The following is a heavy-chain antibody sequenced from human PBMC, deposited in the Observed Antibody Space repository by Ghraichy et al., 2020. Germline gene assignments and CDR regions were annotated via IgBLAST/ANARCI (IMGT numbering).Heavy chain of an antibody. CDR2: ISYDGSNK. Sequence: GESLRLSCAASGFTFSSYAMHWVRQAPGKGLEWVAVISYDGSNKYYADSVKGRFTISRDNSKNTLYLQMNSLRAEDTAVYYCARDLGAPFDYWGQGTLVTVSS. V-gene: IGHV3-30-3*01. CDR3: ARDLGAPFDY. J-gene: IGHJ4*02. CDR1: GFTFSSYA. D-gene: IGHD3-3*01.